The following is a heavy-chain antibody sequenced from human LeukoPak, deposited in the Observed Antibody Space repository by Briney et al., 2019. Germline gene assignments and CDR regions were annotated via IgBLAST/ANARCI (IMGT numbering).Heavy chain of an antibody. V-gene: IGHV1-69*01. CDR3: ARGGVAAAPLSTTDY. Sequence: GSSVKVSCKASGGTFSSYAISWVRQAPGQGLEWMGGIIPIFGTANYAQKFQGRVTITADESTSTAYMELSSLRSEDTAVYYCARGGVAAAPLSTTDYWGQGTLVTVSS. D-gene: IGHD6-13*01. CDR2: IIPIFGTA. CDR1: GGTFSSYA. J-gene: IGHJ4*02.